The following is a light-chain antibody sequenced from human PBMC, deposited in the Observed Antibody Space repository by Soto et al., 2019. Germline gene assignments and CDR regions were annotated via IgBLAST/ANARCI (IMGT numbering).Light chain of an antibody. CDR2: RNN. V-gene: IGLV1-47*01. CDR3: AAWDGSLSGVV. J-gene: IGLJ2*01. CDR1: SSNIGSNY. Sequence: QSVLTQPPSASGTPGQRVTISCSGSSSNIGSNYVYWYQQLPGTAPKVLIYRNNQRPSGVPDRFSGSKSGTSASPAMCGLRSEDEAVYFCAAWDGSLSGVVFGGGTKVTVL.